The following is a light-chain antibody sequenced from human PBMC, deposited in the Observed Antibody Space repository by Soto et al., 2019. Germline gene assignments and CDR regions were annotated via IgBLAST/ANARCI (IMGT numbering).Light chain of an antibody. CDR1: SSDVGAYNF. J-gene: IGLJ2*01. V-gene: IGLV2-14*03. CDR2: DVN. CDR3: SSYTTTATRL. Sequence: QSVLTQPASVSGSPGQSITISCPGTSSDVGAYNFVSWYQHHPGKAPQLIIYDVNNRPSGVSDRFSGSKSGNTASLTISGLQAEDEADYYCSSYTTTATRLFGGGTKVTVL.